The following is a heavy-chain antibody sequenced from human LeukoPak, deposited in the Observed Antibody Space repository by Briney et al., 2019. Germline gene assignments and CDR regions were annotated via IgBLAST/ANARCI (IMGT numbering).Heavy chain of an antibody. Sequence: ASVKVSCKASGYTFTSYGISWVRQAPGQGLEWMGWISAYNGNTNYAQKLQGRVTMTTDTSTSTAYMELRSLRSDDTAVYYCARDWAPYYDILTGYGYWGQGTLVTVSS. CDR1: GYTFTSYG. CDR3: ARDWAPYYDILTGYGY. J-gene: IGHJ4*02. CDR2: ISAYNGNT. D-gene: IGHD3-9*01. V-gene: IGHV1-18*01.